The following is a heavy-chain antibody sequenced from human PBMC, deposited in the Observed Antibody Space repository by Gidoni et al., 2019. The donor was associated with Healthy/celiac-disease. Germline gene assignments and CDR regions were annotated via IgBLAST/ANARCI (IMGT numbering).Heavy chain of an antibody. J-gene: IGHJ6*02. V-gene: IGHV4-31*03. CDR2: IYYSGRP. Sequence: QVQLQESGPGLAKPSQTLSLTCTVSGGSISSGGYYWSWFRQHPGKGLEWIGYIYYSGRPYYNPSLKSRVTISVDTSKNQFSLKLSSVTAADTAVYYCARDRDFWSGYWGNYYGMDVWGQGTTVTVSS. D-gene: IGHD3-3*01. CDR3: ARDRDFWSGYWGNYYGMDV. CDR1: GGSISSGGYY.